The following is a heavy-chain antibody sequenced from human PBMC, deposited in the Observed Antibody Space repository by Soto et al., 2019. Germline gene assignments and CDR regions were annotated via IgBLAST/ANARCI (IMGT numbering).Heavy chain of an antibody. CDR3: ARVRYGDY. CDR1: GYAFTTYG. D-gene: IGHD1-1*01. CDR2: ISAHNGNT. Sequence: QVHLVQSGAEVKKPGASVKVSCQGSGYAFTTYGITWVRQAPGQGLEWMGWISAHNGNTNYAQQLQGRVTVTRDTSTSTAYMELMSLRYDATAVYYCARVRYGDYWGQGALVTVSS. J-gene: IGHJ4*02. V-gene: IGHV1-18*01.